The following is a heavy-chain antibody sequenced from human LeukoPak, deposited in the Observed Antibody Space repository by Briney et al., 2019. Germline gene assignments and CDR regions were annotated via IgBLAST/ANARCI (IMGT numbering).Heavy chain of an antibody. Sequence: GGSLRLSCAASGFTFSSYGMHWVRQAPGKGLEWVAFIRYDGSNKYYADSVKGRFTISRDNSKNTLYLQMNSLRAEDTAVYYCARSAYYGSGVETYYFDYWGQGTLVTVSS. CDR3: ARSAYYGSGVETYYFDY. CDR2: IRYDGSNK. D-gene: IGHD3-10*01. J-gene: IGHJ4*02. CDR1: GFTFSSYG. V-gene: IGHV3-33*08.